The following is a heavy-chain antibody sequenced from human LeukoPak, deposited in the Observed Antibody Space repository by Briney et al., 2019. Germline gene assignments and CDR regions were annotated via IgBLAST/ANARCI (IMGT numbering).Heavy chain of an antibody. CDR1: GGSISSSNW. D-gene: IGHD3-22*01. CDR3: ARALDYYDSSGFDY. CDR2: IYHSGST. Sequence: SETLSLTCAVSGGSISSSNWWSWVRQPPGKGLEWIGYIYHSGSTYYNPSLKSRVTISVDRSKNQFSLKLSSVTTADTAVYYCARALDYYDSSGFDYWGQGTLVTVSS. J-gene: IGHJ4*02. V-gene: IGHV4-4*02.